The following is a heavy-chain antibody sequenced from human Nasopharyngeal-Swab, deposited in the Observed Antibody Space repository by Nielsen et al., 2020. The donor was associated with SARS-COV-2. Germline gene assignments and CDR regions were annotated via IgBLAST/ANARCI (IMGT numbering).Heavy chain of an antibody. D-gene: IGHD2-2*01. CDR3: ARDSVVVVPAAMGSYYYYYMDV. J-gene: IGHJ6*03. Sequence: SETLSLTCTVSGGSISSYYWSWIRQPAGKGLEWIGRIYTSGSTNYNPSLKSRVTISVDTSKNQFSLKLSSVTAADTAVYYCARDSVVVVPAAMGSYYYYYMDVWGKGTTVTVSS. CDR2: IYTSGST. V-gene: IGHV4-4*07. CDR1: GGSISSYY.